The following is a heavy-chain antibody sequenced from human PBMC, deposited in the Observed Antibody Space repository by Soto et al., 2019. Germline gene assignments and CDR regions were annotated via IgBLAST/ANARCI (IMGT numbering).Heavy chain of an antibody. Sequence: GGSLRLSCAASGFTFSSYSMNWVRQAPGKGLEWVSSISSSSNYIYYADSMKGRFTISRDNAKNSLYLQMNSLRAEDTAVYYCARHLVGPTIWGQGTLVTVSS. CDR2: ISSSSNYI. D-gene: IGHD1-26*01. CDR3: ARHLVGPTI. J-gene: IGHJ4*02. V-gene: IGHV3-21*01. CDR1: GFTFSSYS.